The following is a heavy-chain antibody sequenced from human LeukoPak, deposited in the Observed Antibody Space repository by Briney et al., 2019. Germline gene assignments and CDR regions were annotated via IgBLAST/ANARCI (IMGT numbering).Heavy chain of an antibody. Sequence: PSDTLSLTCTVSGGSISSYYWSWIRQPPGKGLEWIGYIYYSGSTNYKPSLKSRVTISVDTSKNQFSLKLSSVTAADTAVYYCARGGYYGSGNDFRFDPWGQGTLVTVSS. J-gene: IGHJ5*02. D-gene: IGHD3-10*01. CDR3: ARGGYYGSGNDFRFDP. V-gene: IGHV4-59*07. CDR1: GGSISSYY. CDR2: IYYSGST.